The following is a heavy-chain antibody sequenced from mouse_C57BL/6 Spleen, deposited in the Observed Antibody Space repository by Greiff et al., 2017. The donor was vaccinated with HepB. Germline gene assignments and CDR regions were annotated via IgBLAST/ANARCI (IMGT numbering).Heavy chain of an antibody. CDR3: ARRGGPYYAMDY. V-gene: IGHV5-15*01. CDR1: GFTFSDYG. J-gene: IGHJ4*01. CDR2: ISNLAYSI. Sequence: EVMLVESGGGLVQPGGSLKLSCAASGFTFSDYGMAWVRQAPRKGPAWVAFISNLAYSIYYADTVTGRFTISRENAKNTLYLEMSSLRSEDTAMYYCARRGGPYYAMDYWGQGTSVTVSS.